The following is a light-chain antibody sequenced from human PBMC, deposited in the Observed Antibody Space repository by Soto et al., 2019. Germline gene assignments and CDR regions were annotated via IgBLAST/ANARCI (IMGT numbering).Light chain of an antibody. Sequence: DIQMTQSPSTLSASVRDRVSITCRASQNIDTWLAWYQLKPGKAPKLLIYDASTLESGVPSRFSGSGSGTDFTLTLSRLQADDFATYYCQQYDDYPWTFGQGTKVEI. J-gene: IGKJ1*01. CDR1: QNIDTW. CDR3: QQYDDYPWT. V-gene: IGKV1-5*01. CDR2: DAS.